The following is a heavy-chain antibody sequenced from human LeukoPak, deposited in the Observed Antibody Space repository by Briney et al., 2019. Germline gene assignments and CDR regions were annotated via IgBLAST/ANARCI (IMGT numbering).Heavy chain of an antibody. J-gene: IGHJ2*01. CDR3: ARHNDYGDSDL. V-gene: IGHV4-34*01. Sequence: SETLSLTCAVYGGSFSGYYWSWIRQPPGKGLEWIGEINHSGSTNYSPSLKSRVTISVDTSKNQFSLKLSSVTAADTAVYYCARHNDYGDSDLWGRGTLVTVSS. D-gene: IGHD4-17*01. CDR1: GGSFSGYY. CDR2: INHSGST.